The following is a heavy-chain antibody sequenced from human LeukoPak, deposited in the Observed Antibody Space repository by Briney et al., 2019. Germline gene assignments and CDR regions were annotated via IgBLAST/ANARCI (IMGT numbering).Heavy chain of an antibody. CDR2: SYSGGST. Sequence: PGGSLRLSCVASGFILSRYYMSWGRQTPGKGLEWVALSYSGGSTYYADSVKGRFTISRDNSKKMLFLQMNSLRADDTGVYYCARGPDVAGYIHDTLDSWGQGTLVTVSS. CDR3: ARGPDVAGYIHDTLDS. CDR1: GFILSRYY. J-gene: IGHJ4*02. D-gene: IGHD2-15*01. V-gene: IGHV3-53*01.